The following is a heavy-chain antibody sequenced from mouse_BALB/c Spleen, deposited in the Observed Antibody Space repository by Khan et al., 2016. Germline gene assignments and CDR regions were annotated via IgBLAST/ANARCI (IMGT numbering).Heavy chain of an antibody. CDR1: GFSIQDTY. V-gene: IGHV14-3*02. J-gene: IGHJ2*01. CDR3: ARMYYGDY. CDR2: IDPPNDNT. Sequence: VQLQQSGAELVKPGASVKLSCTASGFSIQDTYIHWVRQRPEQGLDWIGRIDPPNDNTKYDPKFQGKATTTADTSSNTAYLQLGSLTYEDTAVYYCARMYYGDYWGQGTTLTVSS.